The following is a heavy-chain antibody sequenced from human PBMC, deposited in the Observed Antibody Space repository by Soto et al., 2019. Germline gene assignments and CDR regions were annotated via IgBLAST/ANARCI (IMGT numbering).Heavy chain of an antibody. CDR1: GFTFSEYG. D-gene: IGHD2-15*01. V-gene: IGHV3-30*18. CDR3: AKEMFPRTVLDSSSPWGDF. Sequence: GGSLRLSCTASGFTFSEYGIHWVRQAPGKGLEWVAVISYGGSHKYYAGSVKGRFTISRDDSKNTVYLQMNSLKTDDTAVYYCAKEMFPRTVLDSSSPWGDFWGRGSLVTV. J-gene: IGHJ4*02. CDR2: ISYGGSHK.